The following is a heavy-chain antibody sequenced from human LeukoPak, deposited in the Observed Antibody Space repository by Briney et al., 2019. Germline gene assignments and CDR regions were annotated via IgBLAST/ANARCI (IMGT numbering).Heavy chain of an antibody. J-gene: IGHJ4*02. CDR3: ANPSFAYSYRSDY. V-gene: IGHV3-23*01. D-gene: IGHD5-18*01. CDR1: GFTFSSYA. Sequence: PGGSLRLSCAASGFTFSSYAMSWVRQAPGKGLEWVSAISGSGGSTYYADSVKGRFTISRDNSKNTLYLQMNSLRAEDTAVYYCANPSFAYSYRSDYWGQGTLVTVSS. CDR2: ISGSGGST.